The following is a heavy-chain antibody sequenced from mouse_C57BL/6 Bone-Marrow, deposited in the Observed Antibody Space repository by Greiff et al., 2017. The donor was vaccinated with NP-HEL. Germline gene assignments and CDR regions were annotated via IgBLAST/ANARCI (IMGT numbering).Heavy chain of an antibody. V-gene: IGHV5-16*01. CDR2: INYDGSST. CDR1: GFTFSDYY. J-gene: IGHJ3*01. CDR3: AREDYYGSSYRTWFAY. Sequence: EVQRVESEGGLVQPGSSMKLSCTASGFTFSDYYMAWVRQVPEKGLEWVANINYDGSSTYYLDSLKSRFIISRDNAKNILYLQMSSLKSEDTATYYCAREDYYGSSYRTWFAYWGQGTLVTVSA. D-gene: IGHD1-1*01.